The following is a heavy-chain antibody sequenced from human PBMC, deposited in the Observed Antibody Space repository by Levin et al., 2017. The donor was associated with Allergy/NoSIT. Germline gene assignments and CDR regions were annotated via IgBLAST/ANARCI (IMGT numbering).Heavy chain of an antibody. J-gene: IGHJ5*02. CDR1: GYTFTGYY. V-gene: IGHV1-2*06. D-gene: IGHD4-11*01. Sequence: PVASVKVSCKASGYTFTGYYMHWVRQAPGQGLEWMGRINPNSGGTNYAQKFQGRVTMTRDTSISTAYMELSRLRSDDTAVYYCASQTTVTTWFDPWGQGTLVTVSS. CDR3: ASQTTVTTWFDP. CDR2: INPNSGGT.